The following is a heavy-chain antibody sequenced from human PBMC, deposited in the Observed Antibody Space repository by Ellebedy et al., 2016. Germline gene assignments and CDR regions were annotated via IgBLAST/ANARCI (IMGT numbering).Heavy chain of an antibody. J-gene: IGHJ6*02. CDR1: GYSFTSYW. V-gene: IGHV5-51*01. CDR2: IYPGDSDT. Sequence: ASVKVSCKGSGYSFTSYWIGWVRQMPGKGLEWMGIIYPGDSDTSYSPSFRGQVTISADKSISTAYLQGSSLKASDTAMYYCARGGGYCSSTSCRYYYYGMDVWGQGTTVTVSS. D-gene: IGHD2-2*01. CDR3: ARGGGYCSSTSCRYYYYGMDV.